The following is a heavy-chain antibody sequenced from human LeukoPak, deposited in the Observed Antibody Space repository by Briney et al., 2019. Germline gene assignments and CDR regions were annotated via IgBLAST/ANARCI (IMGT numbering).Heavy chain of an antibody. CDR3: ARHVSTIGESFFYY. CDR2: IYYSGST. V-gene: IGHV4-39*01. D-gene: IGHD2/OR15-2a*01. J-gene: IGHJ4*02. Sequence: PSETLSLTCTVSGGSISSSSYYWGWIRQPPGKGLEWIGSIYYSGSTYYNPSLKSRVTISVDTSKNQFSLKLSSVAAADTAVYYCARHVSTIGESFFYYWGQGTLVTVSS. CDR1: GGSISSSSYY.